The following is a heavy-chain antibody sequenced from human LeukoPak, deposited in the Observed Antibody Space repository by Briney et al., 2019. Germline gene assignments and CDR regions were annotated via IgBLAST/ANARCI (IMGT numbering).Heavy chain of an antibody. J-gene: IGHJ5*02. V-gene: IGHV3-21*01. CDR2: ISSSSSYI. Sequence: GGSLRLSCAASGFTFSSYSMNWVRQAPGKGREWVSSISSSSSYIYYADSVKGRFTISRDNAKNSLYLQMNSLRAEDTAVYYCARSDTAMDDDWFDPWGQGTLVTVSS. CDR3: ARSDTAMDDDWFDP. D-gene: IGHD5-18*01. CDR1: GFTFSSYS.